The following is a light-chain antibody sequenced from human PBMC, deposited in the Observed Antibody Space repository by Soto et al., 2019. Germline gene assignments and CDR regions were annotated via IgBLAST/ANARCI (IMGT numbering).Light chain of an antibody. Sequence: QSVLTQPASVSGSPGQSITISGTGTSRFFGDYNYVSWYQQHPSKAPKLMIDEVSNRASGVSNRFSGSKSRNTACLIISGLQAEDEADYYCSSYKSSRPYVFGTGTKLTVL. CDR3: SSYKSSRPYV. CDR1: SRFFGDYNY. V-gene: IGLV2-14*01. J-gene: IGLJ1*01. CDR2: EVS.